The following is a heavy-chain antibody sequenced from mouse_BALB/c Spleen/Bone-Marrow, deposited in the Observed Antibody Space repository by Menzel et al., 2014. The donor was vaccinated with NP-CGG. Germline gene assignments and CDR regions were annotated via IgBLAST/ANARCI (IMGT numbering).Heavy chain of an antibody. Sequence: DVKLQESGAELVKPGASVKLSCTASGFNIKDTYMHWVKQRPEQGLEWIGRIDPANGNTKYDPKFQGKATITADTSSNTAYLQLSSLTSEDTAVYYCANYYYGSILFAYWGQGTLVTVSA. V-gene: IGHV14-3*02. J-gene: IGHJ3*01. CDR2: IDPANGNT. CDR1: GFNIKDTY. CDR3: ANYYYGSILFAY. D-gene: IGHD1-1*01.